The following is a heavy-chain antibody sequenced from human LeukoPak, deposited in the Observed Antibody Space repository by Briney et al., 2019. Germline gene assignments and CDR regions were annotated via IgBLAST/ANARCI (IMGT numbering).Heavy chain of an antibody. V-gene: IGHV3-30*02. CDR1: GFTFSSYG. D-gene: IGHD1-26*01. J-gene: IGHJ4*02. Sequence: PGGSLRLSCAASGFTFSSYGMHWVRQAPGKGLEWVAFIRYDGSNKYYADSVEGRFTISRDNSKNTLYLQMNSLRAEDTAVYYCAKDSGSYQNYFDYWGQGTLVTVSS. CDR3: AKDSGSYQNYFDY. CDR2: IRYDGSNK.